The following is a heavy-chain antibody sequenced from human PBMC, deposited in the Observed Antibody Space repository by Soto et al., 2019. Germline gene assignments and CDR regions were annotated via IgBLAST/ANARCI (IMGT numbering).Heavy chain of an antibody. Sequence: SETLSLTCTVSGGSISSGGYYWSWIRQHPGKGLEWIGNIYHTGSTNYNPSLKSRVTISVDTSKNQFSLKLTSVTAADTALYYCARDYFDSSDYTTNWFDPWGQGTLVTVSS. V-gene: IGHV4-61*08. CDR3: ARDYFDSSDYTTNWFDP. D-gene: IGHD3-22*01. CDR2: IYHTGST. J-gene: IGHJ5*02. CDR1: GGSISSGGYY.